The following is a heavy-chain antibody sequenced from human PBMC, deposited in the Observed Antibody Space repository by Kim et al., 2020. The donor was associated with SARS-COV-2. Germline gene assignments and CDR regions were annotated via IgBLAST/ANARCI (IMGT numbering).Heavy chain of an antibody. CDR3: AKDVGMIVGSGYKVYYYYGIEV. V-gene: IGHV3-30*18. CDR2: ISYDGSNK. J-gene: IGHJ6*02. D-gene: IGHD3-22*01. Sequence: GGSLRLSCAASGFTFSSYGMHWVRQAPGKGLEWVAVISYDGSNKYYADSVKGRFTISRDNAKNTLYLQMNSLRAEDTAVYYCAKDVGMIVGSGYKVYYYYGIEVWGQGTTVTVSS. CDR1: GFTFSSYG.